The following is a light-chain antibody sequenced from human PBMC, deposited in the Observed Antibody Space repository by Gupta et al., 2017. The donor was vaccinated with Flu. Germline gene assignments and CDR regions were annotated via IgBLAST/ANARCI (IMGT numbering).Light chain of an antibody. CDR2: GAY. CDR3: QQYNNWPPWT. J-gene: IGKJ1*01. CDR1: QSVSSN. V-gene: IGKV3-15*01. Sequence: ATLSVSPGERATLSCRASQSVSSNLAWYQQKPGQAPRLLIYGAYTRATGIPARFSGSGSGTEFTLTISSLQSEDFAVYYCQQYNNWPPWTFGQGTKVEIK.